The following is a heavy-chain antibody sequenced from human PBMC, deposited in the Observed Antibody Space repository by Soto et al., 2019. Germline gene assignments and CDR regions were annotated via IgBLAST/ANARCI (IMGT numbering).Heavy chain of an antibody. CDR3: ARGRCQFRAGETSVNYLEY. CDR1: GYTLTSYG. CDR2: INTGNGDT. D-gene: IGHD1-26*01. Sequence: ASVKVSCKASGYTLTSYGLHWVRQAPGERLEWMAWINTGNGDTKYSQRFQGRVTITRESSASSGYMDLRSLRSEDTAVYYCARGRCQFRAGETSVNYLEYWRQGTLGTVSS. V-gene: IGHV1-3*04. J-gene: IGHJ4*02.